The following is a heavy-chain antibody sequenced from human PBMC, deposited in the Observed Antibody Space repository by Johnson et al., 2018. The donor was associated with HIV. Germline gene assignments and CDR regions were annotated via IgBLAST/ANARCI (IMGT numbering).Heavy chain of an antibody. Sequence: QVQLVESGGGLVQPGGSLRLSCAASGFTVSSNYMNWVRQAPGKGLEWVAFIRYDGSNKYYADSVKGRFTISRDNSKNTLYLQMNSLRAEDTAVYYCARVTHIQLWANDAFDIWGQGTMVTVSS. CDR2: IRYDGSNK. J-gene: IGHJ3*02. CDR1: GFTVSSNY. V-gene: IGHV3-30*02. CDR3: ARVTHIQLWANDAFDI. D-gene: IGHD5-18*01.